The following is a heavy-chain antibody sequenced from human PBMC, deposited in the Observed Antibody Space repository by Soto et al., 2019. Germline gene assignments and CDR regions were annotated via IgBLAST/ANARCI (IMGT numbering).Heavy chain of an antibody. D-gene: IGHD3-16*01. J-gene: IGHJ6*02. Sequence: QVQLQESGPGLVKPSQTLSLTCTVSGGSISSGDYYWSWIRQPPGKGLEWIGYIYYSGSTYYNPSLKSRVPISVDTSKNQFSLKLSSVTAADTAVYYCARMVGWAFGGFPYYGMDVWGQGTTVTVSS. CDR1: GGSISSGDYY. CDR3: ARMVGWAFGGFPYYGMDV. V-gene: IGHV4-30-4*01. CDR2: IYYSGST.